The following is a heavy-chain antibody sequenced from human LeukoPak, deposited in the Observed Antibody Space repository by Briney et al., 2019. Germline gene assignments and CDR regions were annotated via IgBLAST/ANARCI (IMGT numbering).Heavy chain of an antibody. J-gene: IGHJ4*02. CDR2: IWYDGSNK. Sequence: GGSLRLSCAASGFTFSSYGMHWVRQAPGKGLEWVAVIWYDGSNKFYADSVKGRFTISRDTSKNTLYLQMNSLRAEDTAVYYCARVFGATNFDYWGQGTLVTVSS. CDR3: ARVFGATNFDY. V-gene: IGHV3-33*01. CDR1: GFTFSSYG. D-gene: IGHD4/OR15-4a*01.